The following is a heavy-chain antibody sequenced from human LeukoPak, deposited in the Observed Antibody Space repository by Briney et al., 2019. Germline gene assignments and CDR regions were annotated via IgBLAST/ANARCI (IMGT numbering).Heavy chain of an antibody. V-gene: IGHV1-2*06. CDR3: ARGYCSGGTCYLVENWFDP. D-gene: IGHD2-15*01. Sequence: ASVKVSCKASGYTFTVYYMYWVRQAPGQGLEWMGRINPNSGDTDYAQNFQGRVTMARDTSISTAYMELTNLRSDDTAVYYCARGYCSGGTCYLVENWFDPWGQGTLVTVSS. J-gene: IGHJ5*02. CDR2: INPNSGDT. CDR1: GYTFTVYY.